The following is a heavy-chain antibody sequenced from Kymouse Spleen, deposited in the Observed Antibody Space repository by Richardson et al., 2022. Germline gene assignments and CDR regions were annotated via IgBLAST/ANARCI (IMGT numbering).Heavy chain of an antibody. CDR3: AIGYCSGGSCYFDY. D-gene: IGHD2-15*01. V-gene: IGHV4-39*01. J-gene: IGHJ4*02. CDR1: GGSISSSSYY. CDR2: IYYSGST. Sequence: QLQLQESGPGLVKPSETLSLTCTVSGGSISSSSYYWGWIRQPPGKGLEWIGSIYYSGSTYYNPSLKSRVTISVDTSKNQFSLKLSSVTAADTAVYYCAIGYCSGGSCYFDYWGQGTLVTVSS.